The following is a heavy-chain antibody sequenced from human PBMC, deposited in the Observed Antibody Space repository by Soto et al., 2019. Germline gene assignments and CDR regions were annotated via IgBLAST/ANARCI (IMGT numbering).Heavy chain of an antibody. D-gene: IGHD1-20*01. Sequence: SETLSLTCSVSGGSVYSSYCTCIRHPAGKWLEWIVRIFSSGTTNYNPSLKSRLTLSVDTSKNMISLKLISVTAADTATYYCARELVSYNSNWFDPWGRGTVVTVSS. CDR3: ARELVSYNSNWFDP. CDR1: GGSVYSSY. V-gene: IGHV4-4*07. CDR2: IFSSGTT. J-gene: IGHJ5*02.